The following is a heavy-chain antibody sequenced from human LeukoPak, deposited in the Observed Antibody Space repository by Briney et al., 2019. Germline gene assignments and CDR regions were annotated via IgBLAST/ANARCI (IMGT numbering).Heavy chain of an antibody. V-gene: IGHV1-46*01. CDR1: GYTFTSYY. Sequence: ASVKVSCKASGYTFTSYYMHWVRQAPGQGPEWMGVINTSDGSTSYAQKFQGRVAMTRDTSTSTVFMELSSLTSEDAAVYYCARGRAGFSGSWYVYWGQGTLVTVSS. CDR2: INTSDGST. D-gene: IGHD6-13*01. CDR3: ARGRAGFSGSWYVY. J-gene: IGHJ4*02.